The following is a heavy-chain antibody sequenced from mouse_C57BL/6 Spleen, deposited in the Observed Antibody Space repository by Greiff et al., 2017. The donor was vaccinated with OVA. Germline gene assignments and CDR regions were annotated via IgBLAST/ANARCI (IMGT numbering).Heavy chain of an antibody. J-gene: IGHJ3*01. Sequence: VQLQQPGAELVMPGASVKLSCKASGYTFTSYWMHWVKQRPGQGLEWIGEIDPSDSYTNYNQKFKGKSTLTVDKSSSTAYMQLSSLTSEDSAVYYCARAFTTVVATPAYWGQGTLVTVSA. CDR3: ARAFTTVVATPAY. V-gene: IGHV1-69*01. D-gene: IGHD1-1*01. CDR2: IDPSDSYT. CDR1: GYTFTSYW.